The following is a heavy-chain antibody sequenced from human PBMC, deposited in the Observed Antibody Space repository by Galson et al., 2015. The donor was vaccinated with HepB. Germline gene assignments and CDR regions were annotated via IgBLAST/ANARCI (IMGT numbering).Heavy chain of an antibody. CDR2: SNAGNGNT. Sequence: SVKVSCKASGYTFTSYAMHWVRQAPGQGLEWMGWSNAGNGNTKYSQEFQGRVTITRDTSASTAYMELSSLRSEDMAVYYCARGAWDSSGNGYAFDIWGQGTMVTVSS. V-gene: IGHV1-3*02. CDR3: ARGAWDSSGNGYAFDI. J-gene: IGHJ3*02. CDR1: GYTFTSYA. D-gene: IGHD3-22*01.